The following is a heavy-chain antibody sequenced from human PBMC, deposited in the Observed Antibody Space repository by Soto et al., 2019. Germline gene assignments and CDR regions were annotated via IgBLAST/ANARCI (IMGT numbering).Heavy chain of an antibody. CDR2: IYYSGST. CDR1: GGSISSYY. CDR3: AGSDGVYYYYGMDV. Sequence: SDTLSLTCTVSGGSISSYYWSWIRQPPGKGLEWIGYIYYSGSTNYNPSLKSRVTISVDTSKNQFSLKLSSVTAADTAVYYCAGSDGVYYYYGMDVWGQGTTVTVSS. D-gene: IGHD3-10*01. J-gene: IGHJ6*02. V-gene: IGHV4-59*07.